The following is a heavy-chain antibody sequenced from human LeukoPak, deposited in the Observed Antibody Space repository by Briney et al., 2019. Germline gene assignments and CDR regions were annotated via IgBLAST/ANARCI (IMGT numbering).Heavy chain of an antibody. Sequence: GGSLRLSCAASGFTFSSYWMSWVRQAPGKGLEWVANIKQDGSEKYYVDSVKGRFTISRDYSKNTLYLQMNSLRVEDTAVYYCARTRVSTGQYYGMDVWGHGTMVAVSS. CDR2: IKQDGSEK. CDR3: ARTRVSTGQYYGMDV. D-gene: IGHD5/OR15-5a*01. CDR1: GFTFSSYW. J-gene: IGHJ6*01. V-gene: IGHV3-7*01.